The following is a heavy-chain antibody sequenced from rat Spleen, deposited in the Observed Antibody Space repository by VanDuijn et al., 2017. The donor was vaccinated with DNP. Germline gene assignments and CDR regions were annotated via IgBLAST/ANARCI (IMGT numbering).Heavy chain of an antibody. V-gene: IGHV5-31*01. J-gene: IGHJ2*01. CDR1: GFIFSNYW. CDR2: ISNTGDHT. D-gene: IGHD1-7*01. Sequence: EVKLVESGGGPVQPGRSLKLSCVASGFIFSNYWMTWIRQAPGKGLEWVASISNTGDHTYYSDSVKGRFSLSRDNAKSTLYLQMDSLRSEDTATYYCARHGETSYYFDYWGQGVMVTVSS. CDR3: ARHGETSYYFDY.